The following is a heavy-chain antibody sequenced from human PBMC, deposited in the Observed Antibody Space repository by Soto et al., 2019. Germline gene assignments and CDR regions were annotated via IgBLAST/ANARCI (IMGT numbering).Heavy chain of an antibody. V-gene: IGHV5-51*03. CDR1: GYSFTSYW. D-gene: IGHD6-19*01. CDR3: ARVDQGYSSGYYYYYGMDV. Sequence: EVQLVQSGAEVKKPGESLKISCKGSGYSFTSYWIGWVRQMPGKGLEWMGIIYPGDSDTRYSPSFQGQVTISADKSISTAYLQWSSLKASDTAMYYCARVDQGYSSGYYYYYGMDVWGQGTTVTVSS. CDR2: IYPGDSDT. J-gene: IGHJ6*02.